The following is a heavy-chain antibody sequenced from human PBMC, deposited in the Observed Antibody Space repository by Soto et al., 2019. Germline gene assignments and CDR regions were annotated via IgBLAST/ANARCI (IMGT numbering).Heavy chain of an antibody. CDR1: GLTFSTYN. J-gene: IGHJ5*02. CDR3: ARDRDGYNSNWFGP. V-gene: IGHV3-21*01. D-gene: IGHD5-12*01. Sequence: RSLRLSCAASGLTFSTYNMNWVRQAPGKGLELVSSISTGSSYIYYADSVKGRFTISRDNARNSLYLQMNSLRAEDTAVYYCARDRDGYNSNWFGPWGQGTMVTVSS. CDR2: ISTGSSYI.